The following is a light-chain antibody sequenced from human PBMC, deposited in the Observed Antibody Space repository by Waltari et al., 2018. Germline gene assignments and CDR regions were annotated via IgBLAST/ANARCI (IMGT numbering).Light chain of an antibody. V-gene: IGLV3-1*01. CDR2: LDY. J-gene: IGLJ2*01. CDR3: QAWDSTTVA. CDR1: TLGHKY. Sequence: SHELTQPPSVSVSPGQTASISCPGHTLGHKYASWYQQKPGQSPILVIYLDYNRPSGIPERFSGTNSGNTATLTISGTQAMDEADYYCQAWDSTTVAFGGGTRLTVL.